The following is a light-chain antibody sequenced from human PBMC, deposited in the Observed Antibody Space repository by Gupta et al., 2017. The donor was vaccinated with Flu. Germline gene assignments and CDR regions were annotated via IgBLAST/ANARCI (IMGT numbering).Light chain of an antibody. V-gene: IGKV2-28*01. Sequence: DIVMTQSPLSLPVTPGEPASISCRSSQSLLHSNGYNYLDWYLQKPGQSPQLLIYLGSNRASGVPDRFSGSGSGTDFTLKISRVEAEDVGVYYCRQALQTSYTFSQGTKMDIK. CDR3: RQALQTSYT. J-gene: IGKJ2*01. CDR2: LGS. CDR1: QSLLHSNGYNY.